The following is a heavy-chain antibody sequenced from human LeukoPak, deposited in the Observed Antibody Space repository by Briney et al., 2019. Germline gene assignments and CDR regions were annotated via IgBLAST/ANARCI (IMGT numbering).Heavy chain of an antibody. Sequence: PGGSLRFSCAASGFTFSVTWMNWVRQAPGKGLEWVGRFKSKIDGGAIDYAAPVQGRFTISRDDLQATLYLQMNSLKTEDTAVYYCTTGGDVMVAGTRAFDIWGQGTMVTVSS. CDR2: FKSKIDGGAI. CDR3: TTGGDVMVAGTRAFDI. CDR1: GFTFSVTW. V-gene: IGHV3-15*07. J-gene: IGHJ3*02. D-gene: IGHD1-7*01.